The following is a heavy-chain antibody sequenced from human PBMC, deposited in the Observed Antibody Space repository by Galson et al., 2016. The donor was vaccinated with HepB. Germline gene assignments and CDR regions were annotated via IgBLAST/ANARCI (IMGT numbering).Heavy chain of an antibody. CDR1: GGSFSGYY. CDR2: ISQSGST. J-gene: IGHJ4*02. Sequence: SETLSLTCAVYGGSFSGYYWSWIRQPPGKGLEWIGEISQSGSTSYKLSLQSRVTISVHTSKNQFSLKLASVTAADTAVYYCARRNVAPFDFWGQGTLVTVSS. CDR3: ARRNVAPFDF. D-gene: IGHD2-8*01. V-gene: IGHV4-34*01.